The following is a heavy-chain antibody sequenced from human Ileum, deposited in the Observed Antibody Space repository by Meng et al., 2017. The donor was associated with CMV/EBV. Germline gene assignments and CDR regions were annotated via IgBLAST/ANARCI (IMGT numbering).Heavy chain of an antibody. CDR2: MNPNSGST. CDR1: GYTSTSHD. CDR3: VALTR. V-gene: IGHV1-8*01. J-gene: IGHJ4*02. Sequence: ASAKVFCKASGYTSTSHDINWVRQATGQGLEWVGAMNPNSGSTDYAQNHQGRVILTGNTAISTAYMELNSLRSENTAVYYCVALTRWGQGTLVTVSS.